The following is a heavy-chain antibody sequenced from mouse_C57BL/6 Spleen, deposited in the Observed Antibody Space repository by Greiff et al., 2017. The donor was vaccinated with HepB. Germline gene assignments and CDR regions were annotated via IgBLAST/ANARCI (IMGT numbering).Heavy chain of an antibody. Sequence: QVQLQQSGAELVKPGASVKISCKASGYAFSSYWMNWVKQRPGKGLEWIGQIYPGDGDTNYNGKFKGKATLTADKSSSTAYMQLSSLTSEDSAVYCCAQSNYGYYAMDYWGQGTSVTVSS. CDR1: GYAFSSYW. J-gene: IGHJ4*01. V-gene: IGHV1-80*01. CDR2: IYPGDGDT. D-gene: IGHD2-5*01. CDR3: AQSNYGYYAMDY.